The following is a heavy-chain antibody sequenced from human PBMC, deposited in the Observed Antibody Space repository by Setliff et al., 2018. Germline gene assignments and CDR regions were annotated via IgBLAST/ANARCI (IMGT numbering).Heavy chain of an antibody. CDR2: IGVYSGNT. CDR1: EYSVISYG. CDR3: LRLVRYCSRTSCQRTSGDEV. V-gene: IGHV1-18*01. J-gene: IGHJ4*02. Sequence: ASVKVSCKASEYSVISYGVAWVRQAPGQGLEWLGWIGVYSGNTYTAQRFQGRVTMTTDTSTNMAYLELRGLRSDDTAVYYCLRLVRYCSRTSCQRTSGDEVWGQGTLVTVSS. D-gene: IGHD2-8*01.